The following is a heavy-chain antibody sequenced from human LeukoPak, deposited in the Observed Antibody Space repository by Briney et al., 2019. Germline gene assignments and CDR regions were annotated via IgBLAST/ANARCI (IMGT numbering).Heavy chain of an antibody. D-gene: IGHD6-13*01. CDR3: ARDEGSGSWYLHAEYFQH. CDR2: INPSGGST. Sequence: ASVKVSCKASGYTFTSYYMHWVRQAPGQGLEWMGIINPSGGSTSYAQKFQGRVTMTRDTSTSTVYMELSSLRSEGTAVYYCARDEGSGSWYLHAEYFQHWGQGTLVTVSS. CDR1: GYTFTSYY. J-gene: IGHJ1*01. V-gene: IGHV1-46*01.